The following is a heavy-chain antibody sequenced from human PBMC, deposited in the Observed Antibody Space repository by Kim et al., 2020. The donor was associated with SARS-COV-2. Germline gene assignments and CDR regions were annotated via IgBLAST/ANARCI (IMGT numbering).Heavy chain of an antibody. CDR2: INARRTT. J-gene: IGHJ4*02. Sequence: GGSLRLSCVASGFSFVGYAMSWVRQAPGKGLEWVSTINARRTTYYSDSVKGRFIISRDSSKNMVDLQMNSLRAEDTAVYDCAKTIVEARFFDYWGPGTQV. D-gene: IGHD6-6*01. V-gene: IGHV3-23*01. CDR3: AKTIVEARFFDY. CDR1: GFSFVGYA.